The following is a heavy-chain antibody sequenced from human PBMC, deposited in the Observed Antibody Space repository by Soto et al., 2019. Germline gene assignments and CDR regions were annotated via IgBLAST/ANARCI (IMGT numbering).Heavy chain of an antibody. CDR3: ARENSYFDY. V-gene: IGHV1-18*01. CDR1: GYTFRNFG. Sequence: QLQLLQSGAEVKKPGASVKVTCKASGYTFRNFGISWVRQAPGQGLEWMGWISAYNANANYAQKFQGRLTMTADTSTSTAYMELRSLRSDYTAVYYCARENSYFDYWGQGTLVTVSS. J-gene: IGHJ4*02. CDR2: ISAYNANA.